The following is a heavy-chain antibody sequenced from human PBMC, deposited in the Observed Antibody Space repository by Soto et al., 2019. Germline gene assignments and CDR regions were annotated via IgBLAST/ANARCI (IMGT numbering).Heavy chain of an antibody. Sequence: PGESLKISCKGSGYSFTSYWIGWVRQMPGKGLEWMGIIYPGDSDTRYSPSFQGQVTISADKSISTAYLQWSSLKASDTSMYYCARQAYSSSWYDWFDPWGQGTLVTVSS. J-gene: IGHJ5*02. V-gene: IGHV5-51*01. CDR2: IYPGDSDT. CDR3: ARQAYSSSWYDWFDP. D-gene: IGHD6-13*01. CDR1: GYSFTSYW.